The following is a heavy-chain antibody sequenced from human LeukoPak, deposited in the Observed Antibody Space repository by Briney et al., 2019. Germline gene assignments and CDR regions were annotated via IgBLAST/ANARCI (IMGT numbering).Heavy chain of an antibody. CDR3: ARDGHIVGALYYYYYYMDV. CDR1: GYTFIGYY. CDR2: INPNSGGT. Sequence: ASVKVSCKASGYTFIGYYMHWVRQAPGQGLEWMGRINPNSGGTNYAQKFQGRVTMTRDTSISTAYMELSRLRSDDTAVYYCARDGHIVGALYYYYYYMDVWGKGTTVTVPS. J-gene: IGHJ6*03. V-gene: IGHV1-2*06. D-gene: IGHD1-26*01.